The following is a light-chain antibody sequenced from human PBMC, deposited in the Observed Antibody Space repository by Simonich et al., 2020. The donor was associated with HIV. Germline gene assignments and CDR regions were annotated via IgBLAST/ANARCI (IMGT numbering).Light chain of an antibody. Sequence: DIVMTQTPLSLSVTPGQPASISCKSTQSLLNSDGKIFLYWYLQKPGQSPQLLIYEVSSRFAGVPDRFSGSGSGTDFTLTSSSLQAEDVAVYYCQQYYSTPPWTFGQGTKVEIK. CDR2: EVS. J-gene: IGKJ1*01. V-gene: IGKV2-29*02. CDR3: QQYYSTPPWT. CDR1: QSLLNSDGKIF.